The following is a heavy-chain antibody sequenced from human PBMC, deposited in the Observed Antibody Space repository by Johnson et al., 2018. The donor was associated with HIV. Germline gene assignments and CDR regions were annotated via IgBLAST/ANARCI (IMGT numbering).Heavy chain of an antibody. CDR2: IKSKTDGGTT. J-gene: IGHJ3*02. CDR1: GFTFSNAW. D-gene: IGHD3-22*01. Sequence: EVQLVESGGGLVKPGGSLRLSCAASGFTFSNAWMSWVRQAPGKGLEWVGRIKSKTDGGTTDYAAPVKGRFSISRDGSKNTLYLQMNSLKTEDTAVYYCTTVGSDSSGYYYEDAFDIWGQGTMVTVSS. V-gene: IGHV3-15*01. CDR3: TTVGSDSSGYYYEDAFDI.